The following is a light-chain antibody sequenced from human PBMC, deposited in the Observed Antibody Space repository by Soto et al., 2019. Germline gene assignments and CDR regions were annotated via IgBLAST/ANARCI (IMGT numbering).Light chain of an antibody. CDR1: SSNIGTNY. V-gene: IGLV1-47*01. CDR3: AGWDDSLHGLL. Sequence: QSVLTQPPSASGTPGQRVTISCSGGSSNIGTNYVYLYQQLPGTAPKLLIYRNNLRPSGVPDRFSASKSGTSASLAISGLRSEDEADYFCAGWDDSLHGLLFGAGTKLTVL. CDR2: RNN. J-gene: IGLJ1*01.